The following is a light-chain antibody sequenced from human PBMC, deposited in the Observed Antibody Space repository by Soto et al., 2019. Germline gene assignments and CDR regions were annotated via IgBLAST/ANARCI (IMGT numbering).Light chain of an antibody. CDR3: QQYGSSPPIT. CDR2: GAS. CDR1: QSVSSY. V-gene: IGKV3-20*01. J-gene: IGKJ5*01. Sequence: EIVLTQSPPTLSLSPGERAPLSCMASQSVSSYLAWYQQKPGQAPRLLIYGASSRAPGIPDRFSGSGSGTDFTLTISRLEPEDFAVYYCQQYGSSPPITFGQGTRLEIK.